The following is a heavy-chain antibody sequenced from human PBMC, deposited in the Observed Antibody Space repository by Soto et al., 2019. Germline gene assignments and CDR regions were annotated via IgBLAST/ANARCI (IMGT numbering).Heavy chain of an antibody. CDR2: IGHGGGT. Sequence: QVQLQQWGAGLLKPSETLSVTCAVYGGSFSGYYWSWIRQPPGKGLEWIGEIGHGGGTIYNPSLETRVTISEDSSNNQCSLKVNSVTAADTAVYSCARHGGYYFDYWGQGAPVTVSS. CDR3: ARHGGYYFDY. V-gene: IGHV4-34*01. D-gene: IGHD3-16*01. J-gene: IGHJ4*02. CDR1: GGSFSGYY.